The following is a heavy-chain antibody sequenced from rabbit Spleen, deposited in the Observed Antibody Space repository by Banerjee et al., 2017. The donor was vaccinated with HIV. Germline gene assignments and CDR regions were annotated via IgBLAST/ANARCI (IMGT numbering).Heavy chain of an antibody. V-gene: IGHV1S45*01. Sequence: QEQLVESGGGLVKPEGSLKLSCTASGFSFSNKAVMCWVRQAPGKGLEWIACINIVTGKSVYASWAKGRFIMSRTSSTTVTLQVTSLTAADTATYFCARGVYDDYDTSYFDLWGPGTLVTVS. J-gene: IGHJ4*01. D-gene: IGHD2-1*01. CDR1: GFSFSNKAV. CDR2: INIVTGKS. CDR3: ARGVYDDYDTSYFDL.